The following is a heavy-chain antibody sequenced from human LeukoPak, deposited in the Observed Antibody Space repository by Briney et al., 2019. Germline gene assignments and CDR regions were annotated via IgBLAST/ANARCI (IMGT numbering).Heavy chain of an antibody. CDR3: ARDRSGYYFSSVDAFDI. Sequence: PGGSLRLSCAASGFTFSSYWMSWVRQAPGKGLEWVANIKQDRSEKYYVDSVKGRFTISRDNAKNSLYLQMNSLRAEDTAVYYCARDRSGYYFSSVDAFDIWGQGTMVTVSS. CDR2: IKQDRSEK. V-gene: IGHV3-7*01. CDR1: GFTFSSYW. D-gene: IGHD3-22*01. J-gene: IGHJ3*02.